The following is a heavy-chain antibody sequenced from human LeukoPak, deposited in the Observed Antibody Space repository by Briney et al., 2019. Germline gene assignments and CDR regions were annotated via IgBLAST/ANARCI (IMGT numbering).Heavy chain of an antibody. CDR3: AKVTIQLWLPGVLDY. CDR2: ISGSGGST. J-gene: IGHJ4*02. V-gene: IGHV3-23*01. CDR1: GFTFSSYA. D-gene: IGHD5-18*01. Sequence: GGSLRLSCAASGFTFSSYAMSWVGQAPGKGLDWVSAISGSGGSTYYADSAKGRFTISRDNSKNTLYLQMNSLRAEDTAVYYCAKVTIQLWLPGVLDYWGQGTLVTVSS.